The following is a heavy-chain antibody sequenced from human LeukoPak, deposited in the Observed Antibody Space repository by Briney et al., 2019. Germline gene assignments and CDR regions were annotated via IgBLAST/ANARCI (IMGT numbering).Heavy chain of an antibody. CDR3: AKAYGDLGFDY. D-gene: IGHD4-17*01. J-gene: IGHJ4*02. V-gene: IGHV3-21*01. CDR2: ISWRSSDI. Sequence: GGSLRLSCVASGFTLSSYNMKWVRQAPGKRLEWVSSISWRSSDIEYADSVKGRFTISRGIDKKSLYLQMNSLRAEDTAVYYCAKAYGDLGFDYWGQGTLVTVSS. CDR1: GFTLSSYN.